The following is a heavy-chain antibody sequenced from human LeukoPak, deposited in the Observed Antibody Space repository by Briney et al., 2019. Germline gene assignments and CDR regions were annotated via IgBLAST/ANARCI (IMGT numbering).Heavy chain of an antibody. J-gene: IGHJ4*02. V-gene: IGHV4-39*01. CDR3: ARSVRRGFNFDY. CDR2: VFYSGTT. CDR1: GGLISISTHY. D-gene: IGHD5-12*01. Sequence: PSETLSLTCSVSGGLISISTHYWGWIRQTPGKGLEWIGSVFYSGTTYFNPSFNSRLTISIDTSKNQFSLKLMSVTAADTAVYYCARSVRRGFNFDYRDQGTLVIVSS.